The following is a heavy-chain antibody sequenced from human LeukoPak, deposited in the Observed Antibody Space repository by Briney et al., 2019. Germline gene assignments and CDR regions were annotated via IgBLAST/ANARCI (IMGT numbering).Heavy chain of an antibody. Sequence: GGSLRLSCAASGFTFSSYEMNWVRQAPGKGLEWVSYISSSGSTIYYADSVKGRFTISRDNAKNSLYLQMNSLRAEDTAVYYCGGGFGELSFYYYYYGMDVWGQGTTVTVSS. J-gene: IGHJ6*02. CDR2: ISSSGSTI. D-gene: IGHD3-10*01. CDR3: GGGFGELSFYYYYYGMDV. CDR1: GFTFSSYE. V-gene: IGHV3-48*03.